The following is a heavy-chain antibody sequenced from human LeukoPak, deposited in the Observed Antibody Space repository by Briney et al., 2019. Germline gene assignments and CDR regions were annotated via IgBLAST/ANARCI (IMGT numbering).Heavy chain of an antibody. CDR1: GYTLTELS. CDR3: AIDVGELLTF. J-gene: IGHJ4*02. D-gene: IGHD3-16*01. CDR2: VDPEDGEI. V-gene: IGHV1-24*01. Sequence: ASVKVSCKVSGYTLTELSMHWVRQAPGKGLEWMGGVDPEDGEIICAQKFQGRVTMTEDTSTDTAYMDLSSLRSEDTAVYYCAIDVGELLTFWGQGTLVTVSS.